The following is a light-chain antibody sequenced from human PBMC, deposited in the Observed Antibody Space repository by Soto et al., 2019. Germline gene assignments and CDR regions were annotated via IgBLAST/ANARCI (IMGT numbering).Light chain of an antibody. CDR2: GAS. J-gene: IGKJ4*01. CDR3: QQYDNWPPT. V-gene: IGKV3-20*01. CDR1: QSVSSSY. Sequence: EIVLTQSPGTLSLSPGERATLSCRASQSVSSSYLAWYQQKPGQAPRLLIYGASSRATGIPASFRGSGSGTEFTLTINGLQSEDFALYWCQQYDNWPPTFGGGTKVDIK.